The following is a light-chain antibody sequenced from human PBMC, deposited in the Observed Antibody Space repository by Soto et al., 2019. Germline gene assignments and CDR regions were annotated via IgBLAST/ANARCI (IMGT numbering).Light chain of an antibody. CDR2: GAS. CDR3: QQYSTSPT. V-gene: IGKV3-20*01. CDR1: QSVINNY. J-gene: IGKJ5*01. Sequence: ETVLTQSPGTLSLSPGDRATLSCRASQSVINNYLAWYQQKPGQAPRLLIYGASNRATGIPDRFSGSGSGTDFTLTISRLEPEDFAVYYCQQYSTSPTFGEGTRLEIK.